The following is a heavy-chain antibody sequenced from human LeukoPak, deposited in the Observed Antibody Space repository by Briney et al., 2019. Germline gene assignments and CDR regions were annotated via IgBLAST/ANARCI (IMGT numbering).Heavy chain of an antibody. Sequence: SETLSLTCAVSDYSISSGYYWGWIRQPPGKGLEWIGNIHQSGSTYYNPSLKSRVTISVDTSKNQFSLKLSSVTAADTAVYYCASFYGSGSSFDYWGQGTLVTVSS. CDR3: ASFYGSGSSFDY. D-gene: IGHD3-10*01. J-gene: IGHJ4*02. CDR2: IHQSGST. CDR1: DYSISSGYY. V-gene: IGHV4-38-2*01.